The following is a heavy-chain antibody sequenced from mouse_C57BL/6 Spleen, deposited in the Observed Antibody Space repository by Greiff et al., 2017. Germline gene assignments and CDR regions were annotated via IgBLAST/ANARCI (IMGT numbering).Heavy chain of an antibody. V-gene: IGHV5-17*01. Sequence: EVQGVESGGGLVKPGGSLKLSCAASGFTFSDYGMHWVRQAPAKGLEWVAYISSGRSPIYYADTVKGRFTISRDNAKNTLFLQMTSLRSEDTAMYYCASYDYDGWYFDVWGTGTTVTVSS. J-gene: IGHJ1*03. CDR3: ASYDYDGWYFDV. CDR2: ISSGRSPI. CDR1: GFTFSDYG. D-gene: IGHD2-4*01.